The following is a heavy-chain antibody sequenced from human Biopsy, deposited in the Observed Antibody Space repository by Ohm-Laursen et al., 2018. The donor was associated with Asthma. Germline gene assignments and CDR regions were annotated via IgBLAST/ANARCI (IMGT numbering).Heavy chain of an antibody. J-gene: IGHJ6*02. V-gene: IGHV1-69*13. Sequence: SVKVSCKASGGTLNNYAINWVRQAPGQGLEWMGGISPIFGAIRYAQNFQGRVTITADVFTNTVHMELSSLRSEDTAVLYCAKARRYYYYCDMEVWGQGTTVTVSS. CDR3: AKARRYYYYCDMEV. D-gene: IGHD6-6*01. CDR1: GGTLNNYA. CDR2: ISPIFGAI.